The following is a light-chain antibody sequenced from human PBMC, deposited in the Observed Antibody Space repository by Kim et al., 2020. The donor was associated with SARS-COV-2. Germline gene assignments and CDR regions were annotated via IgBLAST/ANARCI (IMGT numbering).Light chain of an antibody. Sequence: QSITISCTGTNRDIGSYKFVSWYQQHPGKAPKLMIYEGSKRPSGVSNRFSGSRSGNTASLTISGLQAEDEADYYCCSYAGTSTFVFGGGTKLTVL. CDR1: NRDIGSYKF. V-gene: IGLV2-23*03. CDR3: CSYAGTSTFV. J-gene: IGLJ3*02. CDR2: EGS.